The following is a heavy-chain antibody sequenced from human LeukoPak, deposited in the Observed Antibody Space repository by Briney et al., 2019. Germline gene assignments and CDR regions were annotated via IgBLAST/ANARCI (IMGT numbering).Heavy chain of an antibody. J-gene: IGHJ2*01. CDR2: IKEEGSEK. CDR3: ARELSHWYLDL. Sequence: GGSLRLSCAASGFTFNNYWMNWVRQAPGKGLEWVADIKEEGSEKNYVDSAKGRFTISRDNAKNSLSLQMNSLGAEDTAIYYCARELSHWYLDLWGRGTLVTVSS. V-gene: IGHV3-7*01. CDR1: GFTFNNYW.